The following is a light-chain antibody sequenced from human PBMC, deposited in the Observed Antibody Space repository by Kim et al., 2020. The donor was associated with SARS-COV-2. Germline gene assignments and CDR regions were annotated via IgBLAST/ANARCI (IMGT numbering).Light chain of an antibody. Sequence: QAVLTQSPSASASLGASVKLTCTLSSGHRSNAVAWHQQQPEKGPRYLMKVNSDGSHSKGDGIPDRFSGSSSGAERYLIISSLQSEDEADYYCHTWGTGIWVFGGGTQLTVL. CDR3: HTWGTGIWV. J-gene: IGLJ3*02. V-gene: IGLV4-69*01. CDR1: SGHRSNA. CDR2: VNSDGSH.